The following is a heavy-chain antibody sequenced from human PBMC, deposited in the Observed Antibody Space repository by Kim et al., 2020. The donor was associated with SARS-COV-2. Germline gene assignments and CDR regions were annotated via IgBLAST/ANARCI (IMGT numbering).Heavy chain of an antibody. CDR3: GRGFDY. D-gene: IGHD2-15*01. CDR2: SKRVRP. V-gene: IGHV4-4*09. J-gene: IGHJ4*02. Sequence: SKRVRPNQTPSLKRRVTISEDTSKNQFSLKLGSVTAADTAVYYCGRGFDYWGQGTLVTVSS.